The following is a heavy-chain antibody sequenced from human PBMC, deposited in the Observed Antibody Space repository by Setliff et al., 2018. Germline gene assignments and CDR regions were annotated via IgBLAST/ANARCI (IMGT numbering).Heavy chain of an antibody. V-gene: IGHV4-59*01. D-gene: IGHD3-3*01. Sequence: PSETLSLTCNASGVSISRYYWSWIRQPPGKGLESIGYIQKSGGTNYNPALKIRVTISVDTSTNQFSLKLRSVTAVDTAVYYCARLSWNGLRYYGLDVWGQGTTDTVSS. CDR3: ARLSWNGLRYYGLDV. CDR2: IQKSGGT. CDR1: GVSISRYY. J-gene: IGHJ6*02.